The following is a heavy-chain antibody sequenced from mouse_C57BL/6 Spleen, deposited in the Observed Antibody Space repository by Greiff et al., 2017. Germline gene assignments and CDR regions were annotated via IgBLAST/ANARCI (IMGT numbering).Heavy chain of an antibody. D-gene: IGHD2-3*01. CDR2: IHPNSGST. J-gene: IGHJ2*01. CDR1: GYTFTSYW. V-gene: IGHV1-64*01. Sequence: QVQLQQPGAELVKPGASVKLSCKASGYTFTSYWMHWVKQRPGQGLEWIGMIHPNSGSTNYNEKFKSKATLTVNKSSSTAYMQLSSLTSEDSAVYYGARTKKGSYDGYFGCWGQGTTLTVA. CDR3: ARTKKGSYDGYFGC.